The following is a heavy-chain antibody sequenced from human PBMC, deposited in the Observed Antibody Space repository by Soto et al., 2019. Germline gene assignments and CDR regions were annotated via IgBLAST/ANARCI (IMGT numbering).Heavy chain of an antibody. CDR3: ARDGQQWLVGGMDV. Sequence: QVQLVESGGGVVQPGRSLRLSCAASGFTFSSYAMHWVRQAPGKGLEWVAVISYDGSNKYYAHSVKGRFTISRDNSKNTLYLQMNSLRAEDTAVYYCARDGQQWLVGGMDVWGQGTTVTVSS. CDR2: ISYDGSNK. D-gene: IGHD6-19*01. V-gene: IGHV3-30-3*01. CDR1: GFTFSSYA. J-gene: IGHJ6*02.